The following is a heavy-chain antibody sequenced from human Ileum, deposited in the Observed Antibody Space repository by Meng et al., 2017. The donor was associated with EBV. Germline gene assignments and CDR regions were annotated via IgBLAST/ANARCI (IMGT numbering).Heavy chain of an antibody. V-gene: IGHV4-59*12. Sequence: QVQLQESGPQLVRPSEALSLTCTVSGGSITGYFWSWVRQPPGKGLEWIGSISHSGGTAYHPSLRRRVTLSVDTSENQFSLKVTSLTAADTAVYYCAREQDDGDYGRHRIDAWGQGTLGTVAS. CDR3: AREQDDGDYGRHRIDA. CDR2: ISHSGGT. D-gene: IGHD4-17*01. CDR1: GGSITGYF. J-gene: IGHJ5*02.